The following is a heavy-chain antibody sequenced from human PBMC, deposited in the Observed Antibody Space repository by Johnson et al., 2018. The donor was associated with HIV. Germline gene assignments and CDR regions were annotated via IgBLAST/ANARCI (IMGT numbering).Heavy chain of an antibody. J-gene: IGHJ3*02. CDR2: ISGDDGDT. Sequence: VKLVESGGGLVQPGGSLRLSCAASGFTFSSYAMTWVRQAPGKGLEWICAISGDDGDTFYADSVKGRFTISRDNSKNTLYLQMNSLRAEDTAVYYCARDMAYYDFWSGELGPRGAFDIWGQGTMVTVSS. CDR1: GFTFSSYA. D-gene: IGHD3-3*01. CDR3: ARDMAYYDFWSGELGPRGAFDI. V-gene: IGHV3-23*04.